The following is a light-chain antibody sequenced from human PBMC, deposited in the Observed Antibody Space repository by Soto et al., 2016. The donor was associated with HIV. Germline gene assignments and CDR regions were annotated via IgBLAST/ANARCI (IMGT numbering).Light chain of an antibody. V-gene: IGKV1-39*01. J-gene: IGKJ2*01. Sequence: DIQMTQSPSSLSASIGDRVTITCRTSQNIYTYLNWYQQKPGRAPELLISAASHLESGVSSRFRGSGSETDFSLIISSLRPDDCATYYCQQSYSSPNTFGRGDQCGDQT. CDR3: QQSYSSPNT. CDR1: QNIYTY. CDR2: AAS.